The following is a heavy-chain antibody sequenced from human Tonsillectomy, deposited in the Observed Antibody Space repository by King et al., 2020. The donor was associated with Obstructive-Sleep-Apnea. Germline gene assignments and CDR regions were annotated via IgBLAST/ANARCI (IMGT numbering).Heavy chain of an antibody. CDR2: ISGSGGST. CDR3: AKSPDVYGSGSYFY. CDR1: EFTFSSYA. J-gene: IGHJ4*02. D-gene: IGHD3-10*01. V-gene: IGHV3-23*04. Sequence: VQLVESGGGLVQPGGSLRLSCAASEFTFSSYAMSWVRQAPGKGLEWVSTISGSGGSTYYADSVKGRFTISRDNSKDTLYLQMNSLRAEDTAVYFCAKSPDVYGSGSYFYWGQGTLVTVSS.